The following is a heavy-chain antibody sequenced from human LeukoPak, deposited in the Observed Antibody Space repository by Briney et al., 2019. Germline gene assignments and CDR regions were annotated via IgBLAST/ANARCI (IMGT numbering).Heavy chain of an antibody. J-gene: IGHJ4*02. CDR1: GFTFDDYG. D-gene: IGHD5-18*01. Sequence: PGGSLRLSCAASGFTFDDYGMSWVRQAPGTGLEWVSGINWNGGSTGYADSVKGRFTTSRDNAKNSLYLQMNSLRAEDTALYYCARAPSMVTPFDYWGQGTLVTVSS. CDR3: ARAPSMVTPFDY. CDR2: INWNGGST. V-gene: IGHV3-20*04.